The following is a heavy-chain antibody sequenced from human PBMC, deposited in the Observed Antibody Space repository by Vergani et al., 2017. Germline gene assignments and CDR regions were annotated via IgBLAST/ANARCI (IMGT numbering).Heavy chain of an antibody. D-gene: IGHD3-22*01. J-gene: IGHJ4*02. Sequence: QVQLQESGPGLVKPSQTLSLTCTVSGGSISSGGYYWSWIRPHPGKGLEWIGYIYYSGSTYYNPSLKSRVTISVDTSKNQSSLKLSSVTAADTAVYYCARADVDSSGVNLVYWGQGTLVTVSS. CDR3: ARADVDSSGVNLVY. V-gene: IGHV4-31*03. CDR2: IYYSGST. CDR1: GGSISSGGYY.